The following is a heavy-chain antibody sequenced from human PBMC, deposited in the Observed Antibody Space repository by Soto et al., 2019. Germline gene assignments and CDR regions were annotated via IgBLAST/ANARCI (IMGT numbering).Heavy chain of an antibody. D-gene: IGHD3-3*01. CDR2: IYYSGST. V-gene: IGHV4-59*12. CDR3: ARGHVLRFLEWPPLYNWFDP. J-gene: IGHJ5*02. CDR1: GGSISSYY. Sequence: SETLSLTCTVSGGSISSYYWSWIRQPPGKGLEWIGYIYYSGSTNYNPSLKSRVTISVDTSKNQFSLKLSSVTAADTAVYYCARGHVLRFLEWPPLYNWFDPWGQGTLVTVSS.